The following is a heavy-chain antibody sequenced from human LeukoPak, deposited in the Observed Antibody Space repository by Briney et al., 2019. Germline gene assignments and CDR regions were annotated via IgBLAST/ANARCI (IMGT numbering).Heavy chain of an antibody. D-gene: IGHD3-3*02. CDR2: ISSDGSNK. CDR3: AKGFSDSTFFY. Sequence: PGGSLRLSCAASGFTFSSFTMHWVRQAPGKGLRWMAVISSDGSNKYYADSVKGRFTISRDNSKNMVYLEMNSLRVEDTAIYYCAKGFSDSTFFYWGQGTQVTVSS. V-gene: IGHV3-30-3*01. J-gene: IGHJ4*02. CDR1: GFTFSSFT.